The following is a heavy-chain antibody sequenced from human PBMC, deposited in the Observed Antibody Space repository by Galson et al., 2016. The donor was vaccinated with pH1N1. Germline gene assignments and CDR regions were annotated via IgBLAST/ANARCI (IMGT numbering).Heavy chain of an antibody. CDR2: ISYAENNK. Sequence: SLRLSCAASGFTFSSSGIHWVRQAPGKGLEWVALISYAENNKYYVDSVKGRFTISRDNFKSTVHLQMDSLRAEDTAVYYCAKGFDFDDFKLHYWGQGTLVTVSS. D-gene: IGHD3-9*01. CDR3: AKGFDFDDFKLHY. V-gene: IGHV3-33*06. J-gene: IGHJ4*02. CDR1: GFTFSSSG.